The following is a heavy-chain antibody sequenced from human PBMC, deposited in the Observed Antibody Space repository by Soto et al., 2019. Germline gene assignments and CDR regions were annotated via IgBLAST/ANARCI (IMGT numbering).Heavy chain of an antibody. CDR3: AKEGWELSWFDP. J-gene: IGHJ5*02. D-gene: IGHD1-26*01. Sequence: QVQLVESGGGVVQPGRSLRLSCAASGFTFSSYGMHWVRQAPGKGLEWVAVISYDGSNKYYADSVKGRFTISRDNSKNPLYLKMNSLRAEDTAVYYCAKEGWELSWFDPWGQGTLVTVSS. CDR1: GFTFSSYG. CDR2: ISYDGSNK. V-gene: IGHV3-30*18.